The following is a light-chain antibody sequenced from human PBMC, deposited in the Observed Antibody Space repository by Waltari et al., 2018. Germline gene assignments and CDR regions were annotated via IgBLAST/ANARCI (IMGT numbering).Light chain of an antibody. CDR1: QSVLYSSNNKNY. V-gene: IGKV4-1*01. Sequence: DIVMTQSPDSLAVSLGERATINCTSSQSVLYSSNNKNYLAWYQKKPGQPPKLRIYWASTRESGVTDRFSGSGSGTDFTLTISSLQAEDVAVYYCQQYYSTPTWTFGQGTKVEIK. J-gene: IGKJ1*01. CDR3: QQYYSTPTWT. CDR2: WAS.